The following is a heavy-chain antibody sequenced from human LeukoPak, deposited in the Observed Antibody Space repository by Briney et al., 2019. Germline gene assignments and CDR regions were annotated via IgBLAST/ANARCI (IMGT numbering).Heavy chain of an antibody. CDR2: IYHSGST. V-gene: IGHV4-38-2*01. Sequence: SETLSLTCAVSGYSITSGYYWGWIRQPPGKGLEWIGTIYHSGSTYYNPSLKSRVIVSVDTSKNQFSLKLSSVTAADTAVSYCVRSPYYYYHMDVWGKGTSVTVSS. CDR3: VRSPYYYYHMDV. J-gene: IGHJ6*03. CDR1: GYSITSGYY.